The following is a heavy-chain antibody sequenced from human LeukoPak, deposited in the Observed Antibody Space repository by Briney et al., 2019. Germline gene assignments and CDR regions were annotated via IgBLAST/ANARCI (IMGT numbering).Heavy chain of an antibody. CDR1: GGSISSYY. Sequence: SETLSLTCTVSGGSISSYYWSWIRQPPGKGLEWIGYIYYSGSTNYNPSLKSRVTISVDTSKNQFSLKLSSVTAADTAVYYCANFTAMGDFDYWGQGTLVTVSS. V-gene: IGHV4-59*01. CDR3: ANFTAMGDFDY. D-gene: IGHD5-18*01. J-gene: IGHJ4*02. CDR2: IYYSGST.